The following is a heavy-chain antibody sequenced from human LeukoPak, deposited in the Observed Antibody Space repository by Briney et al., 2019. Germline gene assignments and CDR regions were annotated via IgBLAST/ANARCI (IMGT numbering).Heavy chain of an antibody. CDR1: GYTFTRYG. D-gene: IGHD6-13*01. Sequence: ASVKVSCKASGYTFTRYGISWVRQAPGQGLEWMGWISAHNGDRNYAQKFQGRVTMTTDASTTTAYIESRSLRSDDTAVYYCARDQGTTAADIENWGQGTLVIVSS. CDR3: ARDQGTTAADIEN. CDR2: ISAHNGDR. V-gene: IGHV1-18*04. J-gene: IGHJ4*02.